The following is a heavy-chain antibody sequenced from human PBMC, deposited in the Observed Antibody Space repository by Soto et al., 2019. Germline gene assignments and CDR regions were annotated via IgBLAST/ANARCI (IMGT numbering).Heavy chain of an antibody. V-gene: IGHV4-59*12. Sequence: ASENLSLPWTVSGGSLNSYYWSWIPQPQGKGLEWIAYIYYSGSTNYNPSLKSRVTMSIDKSKNQFSLKLTSVTAADTAVYYCARDSDYYGSLDPWGQGTLVTVSS. D-gene: IGHD3-10*01. CDR2: IYYSGST. CDR1: GGSLNSYY. J-gene: IGHJ5*02. CDR3: ARDSDYYGSLDP.